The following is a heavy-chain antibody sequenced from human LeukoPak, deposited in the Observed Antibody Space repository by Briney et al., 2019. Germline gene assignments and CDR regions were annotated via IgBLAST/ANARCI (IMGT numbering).Heavy chain of an antibody. CDR1: GFTVSDNY. D-gene: IGHD5-18*01. CDR3: ARDEGVWLFDY. J-gene: IGHJ4*02. CDR2: IYSAGST. V-gene: IGHV3-53*05. Sequence: SGGSLRLSCAASGFTVSDNYMSWVRQAPGKGLEWVSLIYSAGSTYYADSVTGRFTISRDNSKNTLYLQMNSLRAEDTAVYYCARDEGVWLFDYWGQGTLVTASS.